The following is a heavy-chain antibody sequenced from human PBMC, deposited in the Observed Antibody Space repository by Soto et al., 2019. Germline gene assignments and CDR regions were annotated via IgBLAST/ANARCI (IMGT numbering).Heavy chain of an antibody. CDR2: ISASGRS. J-gene: IGHJ2*01. V-gene: IGHV4-4*07. Sequence: QVQLQESGPGLVKPSETLSLTCTVSGDFISNFYWSWIRQPAGKGLQSLGRISASGRSNYNPNLQSRGAMSLDTSKNRFSLRLTSLSAADTAVYFCARGMGRYFDLWGRGTLVTVFS. CDR1: GDFISNFY. D-gene: IGHD2-8*01. CDR3: ARGMGRYFDL.